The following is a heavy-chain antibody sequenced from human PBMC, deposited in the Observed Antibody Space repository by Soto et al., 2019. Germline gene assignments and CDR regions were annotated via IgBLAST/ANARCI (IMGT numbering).Heavy chain of an antibody. V-gene: IGHV3-33*01. J-gene: IGHJ5*02. CDR1: GFTFSSYG. CDR3: ARDPGFFNWFDP. D-gene: IGHD3-10*01. CDR2: IWYDGSNK. Sequence: GGSLRLSCAASGFTFSSYGMHWVRQAPGKGLEWVAVIWYDGSNKYYADSVKGRFTISRDNSKNTLYLQMNSLRAEDAAVYYCARDPGFFNWFDPWGQGTLVTVSS.